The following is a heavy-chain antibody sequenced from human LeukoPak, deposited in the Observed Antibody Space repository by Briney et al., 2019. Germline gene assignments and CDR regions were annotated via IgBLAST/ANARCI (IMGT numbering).Heavy chain of an antibody. D-gene: IGHD2-21*02. Sequence: SETLSLTCAVYGWSFSGYYWSWIRQPPGKGLEWIGEINHSGSTNYNPSLKSRVTISVDTSKSQFSLKLSSVTAADTAVYYCARSKVPATGNWFDPWGQGTLVTVSS. V-gene: IGHV4-34*01. J-gene: IGHJ5*02. CDR3: ARSKVPATGNWFDP. CDR1: GWSFSGYY. CDR2: INHSGST.